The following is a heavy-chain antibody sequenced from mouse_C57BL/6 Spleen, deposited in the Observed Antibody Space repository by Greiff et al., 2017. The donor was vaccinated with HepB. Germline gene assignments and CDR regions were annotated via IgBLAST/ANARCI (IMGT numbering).Heavy chain of an antibody. CDR2: ISNGGSYT. D-gene: IGHD4-1*02. J-gene: IGHJ4*01. CDR3: AREGQLCAMEY. CDR1: GFTFSSYA. Sequence: EVQLVESGGGLVKPGGSLKLSCAASGFTFSSYAMSWVRQTPEKRLEWVATISNGGSYTYYPDNVKGRVTISRDNAKNNLYLQMSQLKSEDTAMYDCAREGQLCAMEYWGQGTPVTVSS. V-gene: IGHV5-4*01.